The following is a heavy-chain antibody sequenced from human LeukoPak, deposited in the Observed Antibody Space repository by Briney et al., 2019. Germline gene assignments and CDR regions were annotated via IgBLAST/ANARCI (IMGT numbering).Heavy chain of an antibody. CDR1: GFTFSSYS. CDR2: ISSSSSDI. D-gene: IGHD3-22*01. V-gene: IGHV3-21*01. J-gene: IGHJ4*02. Sequence: GGSLRLSCAASGFTFSSYSMNWVRQAPGKGLEWGSSISSSSSDIYYADSVKGGFTISRDNPKNSLYLQMNSLRAEDTAVYYCARALTYYYDSSGYYYDYWGQGTLVTVSS. CDR3: ARALTYYYDSSGYYYDY.